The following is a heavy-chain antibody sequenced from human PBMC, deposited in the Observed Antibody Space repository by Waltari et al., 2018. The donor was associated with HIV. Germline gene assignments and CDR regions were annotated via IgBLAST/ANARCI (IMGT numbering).Heavy chain of an antibody. CDR2: ISKGASRA. Sequence: EVQLLESGGGLVQPGESLRLSCAASGFIFSNYAMSWVRPTPGKGLEWVSGISKGASRAYYADSVKGRFTISRDNSKNTVHLQMMSLRVEDTAVYYCAREDYHYDNSAYYGAYYFDFWGQGTLVTVSS. CDR3: AREDYHYDNSAYYGAYYFDF. V-gene: IGHV3-23*01. J-gene: IGHJ4*02. D-gene: IGHD3-22*01. CDR1: GFIFSNYA.